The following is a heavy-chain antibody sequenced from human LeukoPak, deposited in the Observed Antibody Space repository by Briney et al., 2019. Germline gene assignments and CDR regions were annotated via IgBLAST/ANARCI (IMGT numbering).Heavy chain of an antibody. CDR1: GGTFSSYA. CDR3: ARDEKHGPSSSWYEYYFDY. CDR2: IIPIFGTA. J-gene: IGHJ4*02. D-gene: IGHD6-13*01. Sequence: SAKVSCKASGGTFSSYAISWVRQAPGQGLEWMGGIIPIFGTANYAQKFQGRVTITADESTSTAYMELSSLRSEDTAVYYCARDEKHGPSSSWYEYYFDYWGQGTLVTVSS. V-gene: IGHV1-69*13.